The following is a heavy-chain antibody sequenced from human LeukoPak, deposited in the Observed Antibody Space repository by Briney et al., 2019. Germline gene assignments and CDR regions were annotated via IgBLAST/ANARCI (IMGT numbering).Heavy chain of an antibody. J-gene: IGHJ6*02. CDR3: ARVTQGFYYYYGMDV. V-gene: IGHV3-21*01. CDR2: ISSSSSYI. Sequence: GGSLRLSCAASGFTFSSYSMNWVRQAPGKGLEWVSSISSSSSYIYYADSAKGRFTISRDNAKNSLYLQMNSLRAEDTAVYYCARVTQGFYYYYGMDVWGQGTTVTVSS. D-gene: IGHD3-16*01. CDR1: GFTFSSYS.